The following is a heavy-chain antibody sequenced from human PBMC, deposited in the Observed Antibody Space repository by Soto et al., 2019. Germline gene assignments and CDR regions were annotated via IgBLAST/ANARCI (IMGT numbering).Heavy chain of an antibody. D-gene: IGHD3-22*01. CDR1: GGTFSSYA. J-gene: IGHJ4*02. CDR2: IIPIFGTA. V-gene: IGHV1-69*13. Sequence: GASVKGSCKASGGTFSSYAISWVRQAPGQGLEWMGGIIPIFGTANYAQKFQGRVTITADESTSTAYMELSSLRSEDTAVYYCATNIRYYDSSGLLDYWGQGTLVTVSS. CDR3: ATNIRYYDSSGLLDY.